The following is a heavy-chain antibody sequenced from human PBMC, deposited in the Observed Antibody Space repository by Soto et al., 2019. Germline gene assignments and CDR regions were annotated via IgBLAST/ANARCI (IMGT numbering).Heavy chain of an antibody. V-gene: IGHV3-74*01. CDR3: ARDSPGGDWFDP. J-gene: IGHJ5*02. Sequence: EVQLVESGGGLVQPGGSLRLSCAASGFTFSSYWMHWVRQAPGKGLVWVSRINSDGSSTSYADSVKGRFTISRNNAKNTLYLQMNSLRAEDTAVYYCARDSPGGDWFDPWGQGTLVTVSS. D-gene: IGHD3-10*01. CDR2: INSDGSST. CDR1: GFTFSSYW.